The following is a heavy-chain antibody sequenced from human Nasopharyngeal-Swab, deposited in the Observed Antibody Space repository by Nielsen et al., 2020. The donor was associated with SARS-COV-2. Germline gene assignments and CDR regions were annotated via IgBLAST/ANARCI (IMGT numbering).Heavy chain of an antibody. CDR3: ALRSSGGRGYYYYYMDV. CDR2: IYPGDSDT. V-gene: IGHV5-51*01. CDR1: GYSFTSYW. J-gene: IGHJ6*03. Sequence: GESLKISCKGSGYSFTSYWIGWVRQMPGKGLEWMGIIYPGDSDTRYSASFQGQVTISADKSISTAYLQWSSLKASDTAMYYCALRSSGGRGYYYYYMDVWGKGTTVTVSS. D-gene: IGHD6-19*01.